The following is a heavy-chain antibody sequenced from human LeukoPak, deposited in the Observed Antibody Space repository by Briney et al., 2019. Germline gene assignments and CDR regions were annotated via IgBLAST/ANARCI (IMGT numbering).Heavy chain of an antibody. J-gene: IGHJ4*02. CDR1: GYTFTGYY. V-gene: IGHV1-2*02. D-gene: IGHD3-22*01. CDR3: ARDPYYYDSSGRDY. CDR2: INPNSGGT. Sequence: GASVKVSCRASGYTFTGYYMHWVRQAPGQGLEWMGWINPNSGGTNYAQKFQGRVTMTRDTSISTAYMELSRLRSDDTAVYYCARDPYYYDSSGRDYWGQGTLVTVSS.